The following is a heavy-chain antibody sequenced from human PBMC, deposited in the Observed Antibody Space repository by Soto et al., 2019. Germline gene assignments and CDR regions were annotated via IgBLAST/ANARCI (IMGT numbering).Heavy chain of an antibody. J-gene: IGHJ6*03. CDR1: GYTFTGYY. D-gene: IGHD1-7*01. CDR3: ARDGWYRITGTDYYYYYMDV. CDR2: INPNSGGT. Sequence: ASVKVSCKASGYTFTGYYMHWVRQAPGQGLEWMGWINPNSGGTNYAQKFQGWVTMTRDTSISTAYMELSRLRSDDTAVYYCARDGWYRITGTDYYYYYMDVWGKGTTVTVSS. V-gene: IGHV1-2*04.